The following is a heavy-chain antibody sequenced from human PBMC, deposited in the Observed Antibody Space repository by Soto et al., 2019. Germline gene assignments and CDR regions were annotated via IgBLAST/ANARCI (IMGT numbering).Heavy chain of an antibody. J-gene: IGHJ6*02. CDR2: IIPIFSSR. CDR3: ARGETYLGV. V-gene: IGHV1-69*01. CDR1: RDTFNKYA. Sequence: QVQLVQSGAEVKKPGSSVKVSCKTSRDTFNKYAFNWVRQAPGQGLEWMGWIIPIFSSRNYVEKFQGRVTITADDSTSTAYMELRSLRFEAPAVYYCARGETYLGVWGQGTTVTVSS.